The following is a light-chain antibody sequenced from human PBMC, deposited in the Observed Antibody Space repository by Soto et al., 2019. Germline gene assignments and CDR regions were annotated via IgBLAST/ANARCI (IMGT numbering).Light chain of an antibody. J-gene: IGKJ5*01. V-gene: IGKV3-15*01. CDR3: QQYNSWFSIT. CDR2: GAS. Sequence: EIVMTQSPATLSVSPGERATLSCRASQSVSSNLAWYQQKPGQAPRLLIYGASTRATGIPARFSGSGSGTEFTLTINSLQSEDFAVYYCQQYNSWFSITFGQGTRLEIK. CDR1: QSVSSN.